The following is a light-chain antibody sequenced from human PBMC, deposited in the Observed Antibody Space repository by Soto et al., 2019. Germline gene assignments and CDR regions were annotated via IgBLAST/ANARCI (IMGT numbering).Light chain of an antibody. CDR3: AAWDDSLNAFV. CDR1: SSNIGGNT. Sequence: QSVLTQPPSASGTPGQRVTISCSGSSSNIGGNTVNWYQQLPGTAPKLLIYGNDQRPSGVPDRVSCSKSGTSASRAISGLQSEYEAEYYCAAWDDSLNAFVFGTGTKLTVL. J-gene: IGLJ1*01. V-gene: IGLV1-44*01. CDR2: GND.